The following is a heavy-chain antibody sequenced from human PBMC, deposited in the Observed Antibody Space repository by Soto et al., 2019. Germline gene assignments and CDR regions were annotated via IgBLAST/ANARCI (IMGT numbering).Heavy chain of an antibody. D-gene: IGHD6-19*01. Sequence: PSETLSLTCTVSGGSISSYYWSWIRQPPGKGLEWIGYIYYSGSTNYNPSLKSRVTISVDTSKNQFSLKLSSVTAADTAVYYCARCLTGSGWYGHAMFDPWGQGNLVTVSS. CDR3: ARCLTGSGWYGHAMFDP. V-gene: IGHV4-59*01. CDR1: GGSISSYY. J-gene: IGHJ5*02. CDR2: IYYSGST.